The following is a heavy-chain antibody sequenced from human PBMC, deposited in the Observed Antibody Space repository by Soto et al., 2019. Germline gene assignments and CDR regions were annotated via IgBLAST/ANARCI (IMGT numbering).Heavy chain of an antibody. CDR2: IYSGGST. CDR3: AREYCSGGSCYVDY. CDR1: GFTVSSNY. Sequence: GGSLRISCAASGFTVSSNYMSWVRQAPGKGLEWVSVIYSGGSTYYADSVKGRFTISRDNSKNTLYLQMNSLRAEDTAVYYCAREYCSGGSCYVDYWGQGTLVTVSS. D-gene: IGHD2-15*01. J-gene: IGHJ4*02. V-gene: IGHV3-53*01.